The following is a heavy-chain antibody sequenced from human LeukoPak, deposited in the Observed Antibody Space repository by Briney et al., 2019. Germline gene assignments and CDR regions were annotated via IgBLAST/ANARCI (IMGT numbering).Heavy chain of an antibody. V-gene: IGHV1-2*02. Sequence: ASVTVSCKPSVYTFTGYYMHWVRQAPGQGLEWMGWINPSSGGTNYAQKFQGRVTMTRDTSISTVYMELSSLRSDDTAVYYCAAYASAWYVVYWGQGTLVTVSS. CDR2: INPSSGGT. CDR3: AAYASAWYVVY. D-gene: IGHD6-19*01. J-gene: IGHJ4*02. CDR1: VYTFTGYY.